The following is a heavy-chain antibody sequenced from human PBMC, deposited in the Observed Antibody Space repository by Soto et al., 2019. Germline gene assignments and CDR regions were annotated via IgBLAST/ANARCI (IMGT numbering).Heavy chain of an antibody. D-gene: IGHD6-19*01. J-gene: IGHJ6*02. CDR3: VRGPGLVPHYYYGMDV. Sequence: QVQLQESGPGLVRPSETLSLTCSVSGGSVRSGSYYWGWIRQPPGKGLEWIGYVYYSGRTNYKPSLNSLASISKTTFNNQFTLKLTSVTAAETAVYYGVRGPGLVPHYYYGMDVWGQGTPVTVSS. CDR1: GGSVRSGSYY. CDR2: VYYSGRT. V-gene: IGHV4-61*01.